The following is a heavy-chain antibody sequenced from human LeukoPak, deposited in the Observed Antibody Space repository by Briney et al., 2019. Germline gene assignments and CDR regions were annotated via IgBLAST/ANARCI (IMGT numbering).Heavy chain of an antibody. V-gene: IGHV3-23*01. CDR2: ISGSGGST. CDR1: GFTFSSYA. J-gene: IGHJ4*02. Sequence: GGSLRLSCAASGFTFSSYAMHWVRQAPGKGLEWVSAISGSGGSTYYADSVKGRFTISRDNSKNTLYLQMNSLRAEDTAVYYCANGRSSTGVDYWGQGTLVTISS. D-gene: IGHD6-6*01. CDR3: ANGRSSTGVDY.